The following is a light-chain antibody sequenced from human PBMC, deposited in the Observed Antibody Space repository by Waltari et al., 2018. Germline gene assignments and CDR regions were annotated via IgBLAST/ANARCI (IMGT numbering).Light chain of an antibody. J-gene: IGKJ2*01. CDR1: QSSSNG. CDR3: HQYNTYSS. CDR2: KAS. Sequence: DIEMTQSPSSLSASIGDRVTITSRASQSSSNGLAWYQQKPGKAPILLIYKASNLKSGVPSRFSGSGSGTQFTLTISSLQPGDFATYYCHQYNTYSSFGQGTKLEIK. V-gene: IGKV1-5*03.